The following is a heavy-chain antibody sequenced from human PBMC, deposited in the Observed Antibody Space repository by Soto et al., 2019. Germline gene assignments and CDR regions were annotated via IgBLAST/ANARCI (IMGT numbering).Heavy chain of an antibody. V-gene: IGHV3-23*04. D-gene: IGHD3-3*01. CDR3: MRDRYTMIDFWSAFSSD. CDR1: GFTFSRSP. J-gene: IGHJ4*02. Sequence: EVQLVQSGGGFVQPGGSLRLSCAASGFTFSRSPMSWVRQVPGKGLEWISAIRDDGSSVYYVDSVKGRFTISRDNSKNTSSLRMKNLRAEDTAIYYCMRDRYTMIDFWSAFSSDWGQGALVIVSS. CDR2: IRDDGSSV.